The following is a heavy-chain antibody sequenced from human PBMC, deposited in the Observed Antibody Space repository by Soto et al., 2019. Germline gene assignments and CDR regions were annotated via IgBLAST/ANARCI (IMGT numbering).Heavy chain of an antibody. J-gene: IGHJ6*02. CDR1: GGSISSYY. CDR3: ARSGSYFYYYYGMDV. Sequence: SETLSLTCTVSGGSISSYYWSWIRQPPGKGLEWIGYIYYSGSTNYNPSLKSRVTISVDTSKNQFSLKLSSVTAADTAVYYCARSGSYFYYYYGMDVWGQGTTVTVSS. D-gene: IGHD1-26*01. V-gene: IGHV4-59*01. CDR2: IYYSGST.